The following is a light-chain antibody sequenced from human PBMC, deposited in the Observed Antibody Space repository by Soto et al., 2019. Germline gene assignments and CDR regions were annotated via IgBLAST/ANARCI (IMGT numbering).Light chain of an antibody. CDR2: EVN. CDR1: SSDVGGYNY. CDR3: SSYTSDTSPYV. Sequence: QSVLTQPASVSGSPGQSITISCTGTSSDVGGYNYVSWYQLHPGKAPKLIIYEVNNRPSGLSNRFSGSKSGNTASLTISGLQADDEGDYYCSSYTSDTSPYVFGTGAKV. V-gene: IGLV2-14*01. J-gene: IGLJ1*01.